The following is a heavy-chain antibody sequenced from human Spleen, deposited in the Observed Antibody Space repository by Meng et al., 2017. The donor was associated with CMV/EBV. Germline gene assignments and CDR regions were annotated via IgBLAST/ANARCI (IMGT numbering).Heavy chain of an antibody. Sequence: ASVKVSCKASGFPFTGYHIHWVRQAPGQGLEWMGWINPNSGGTNYAQQFQGRVTLTRDTSINTGYMELTRLTSDDTAVYYCARDNNWGPDYWGQGTLVTVSS. CDR1: GFPFTGYH. J-gene: IGHJ4*02. V-gene: IGHV1-2*02. CDR3: ARDNNWGPDY. D-gene: IGHD7-27*01. CDR2: INPNSGGT.